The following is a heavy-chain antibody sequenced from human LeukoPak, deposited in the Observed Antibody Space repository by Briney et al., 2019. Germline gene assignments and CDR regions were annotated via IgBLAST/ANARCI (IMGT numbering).Heavy chain of an antibody. Sequence: GGSLRLSCAASGFTFSSYWMSWVRQAPGKGLEWVANIKQDGSEKYYVDSVKGRFTISRDNAKNSLYLQMNSLRAEDTAVYYCARDQFSEIVVVPAAIFRQYYFDYWGQGTLVTVFS. CDR1: GFTFSSYW. CDR2: IKQDGSEK. CDR3: ARDQFSEIVVVPAAIFRQYYFDY. V-gene: IGHV3-7*01. J-gene: IGHJ4*02. D-gene: IGHD2-2*01.